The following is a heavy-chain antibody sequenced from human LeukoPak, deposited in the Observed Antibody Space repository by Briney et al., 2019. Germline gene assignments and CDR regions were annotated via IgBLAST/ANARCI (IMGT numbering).Heavy chain of an antibody. Sequence: GGSLRLSCAASGFTFSTYAMTWVRLAPGKGLEWVSYISSSSSTIYYADSVKGRFTISRDNAKNSMYLQLNSLRIEDTAVYYCARSLVVGGTYPYHWGQGTLVTVST. CDR2: ISSSSSTI. CDR1: GFTFSTYA. CDR3: ARSLVVGGTYPYH. D-gene: IGHD1-26*01. J-gene: IGHJ5*02. V-gene: IGHV3-48*01.